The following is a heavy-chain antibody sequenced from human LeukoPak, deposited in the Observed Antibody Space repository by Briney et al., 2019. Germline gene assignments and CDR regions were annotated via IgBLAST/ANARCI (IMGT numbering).Heavy chain of an antibody. D-gene: IGHD3-16*01. CDR2: ISGSGGST. CDR1: GFTFSSYA. CDR3: AKDFAVPRRGGYDY. J-gene: IGHJ4*02. Sequence: GGSLRLSCAASGFTFSSYAMSWVRQAPGKWLEWVSAISGSGGSTYYADSVKGRFTISRDNSKNTLYLQMNSLRADDTAVYYGAKDFAVPRRGGYDYRGQGTLVTVSS. V-gene: IGHV3-23*01.